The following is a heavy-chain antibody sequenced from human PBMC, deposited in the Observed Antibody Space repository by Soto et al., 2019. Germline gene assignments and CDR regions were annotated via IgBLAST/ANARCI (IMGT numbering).Heavy chain of an antibody. J-gene: IGHJ4*02. CDR1: GFTFSSYA. CDR3: AAQRGFIAAKTLDY. D-gene: IGHD6-6*01. CDR2: ISGSGGST. V-gene: IGHV3-23*01. Sequence: PGGSLRLSCAASGFTFSSYAMSWVRQAPGKGPEWVSAISGSGGSTYYADSVKGRFTISRDNSKNTLYLQMNSLRAEDTAVYYCAAQRGFIAAKTLDYWGQGTLVTVSS.